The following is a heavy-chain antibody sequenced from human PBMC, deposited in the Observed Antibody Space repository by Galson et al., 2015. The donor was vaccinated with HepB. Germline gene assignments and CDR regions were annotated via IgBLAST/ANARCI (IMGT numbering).Heavy chain of an antibody. D-gene: IGHD6-19*01. V-gene: IGHV1-18*01. Sequence: SVKVSCKASGYPFTSFGFSWVRQAHGKGLEWLGWISAYNGNTKYAENFQDRMIVTTDTSTTTAYMELRSLRSDDTAVYYCARAGDALDFWGHGTMVTVSS. CDR2: ISAYNGNT. CDR1: GYPFTSFG. CDR3: ARAGDALDF. J-gene: IGHJ3*01.